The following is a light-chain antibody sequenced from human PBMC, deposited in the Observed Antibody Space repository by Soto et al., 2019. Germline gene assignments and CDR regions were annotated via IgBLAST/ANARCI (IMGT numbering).Light chain of an antibody. V-gene: IGKV3-15*01. Sequence: EIVMTQSPATLSVSPGERATLSCMASQSVSSNLAWYQQKPGQAPRLLIYGASSRATGLPARFSGSGSGTEFTLTISSLQSEDFAVYYCQQYNDWPETFGQGTKVDIK. CDR1: QSVSSN. J-gene: IGKJ1*01. CDR2: GAS. CDR3: QQYNDWPET.